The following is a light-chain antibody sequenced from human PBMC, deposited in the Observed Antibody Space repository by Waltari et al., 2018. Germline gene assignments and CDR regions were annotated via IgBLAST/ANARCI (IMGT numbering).Light chain of an antibody. V-gene: IGLV2-11*01. J-gene: IGLJ2*01. Sequence: QSALTQPRSVSGSPGQSVTISCTGTSSDVGGYNYVSWYQHHPGKAPKLLIFDVIKRPSGFPDRFSGSKSGNPASLTISGLQAEDEADYYCCSYAGSYTVVFGGGTRLTVL. CDR2: DVI. CDR3: CSYAGSYTVV. CDR1: SSDVGGYNY.